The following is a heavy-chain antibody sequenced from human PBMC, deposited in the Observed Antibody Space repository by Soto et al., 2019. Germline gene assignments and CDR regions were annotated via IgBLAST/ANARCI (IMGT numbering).Heavy chain of an antibody. D-gene: IGHD6-19*01. CDR3: AKDHGSGWIDY. CDR2: ISCDGSNK. Sequence: QVQLVESGGGVVQPGRSLRLSCAASGFTFSSYGMHWVRQAPGKGLEWVAVISCDGSNKYYADSVKGRFTISRDNSKNTLYLQMNSLRAEDTAVYYCAKDHGSGWIDYWGQGTLVTVSS. J-gene: IGHJ4*02. V-gene: IGHV3-30*18. CDR1: GFTFSSYG.